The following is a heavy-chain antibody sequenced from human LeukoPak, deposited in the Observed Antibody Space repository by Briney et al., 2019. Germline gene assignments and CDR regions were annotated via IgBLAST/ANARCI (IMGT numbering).Heavy chain of an antibody. D-gene: IGHD2-21*02. CDR1: GYSFTSYW. V-gene: IGHV5-51*01. CDR3: ARRFTLAYCGGDCYSGGNFDY. Sequence: GESLKISCKGSGYSFTSYWIGWVRQMPGKGLEWMGIIYPGDSDTRYSPSFQGQVTISADKSISTAYLQWSSLKASDTAMYYCARRFTLAYCGGDCYSGGNFDYWGQGTLVTVSS. J-gene: IGHJ4*02. CDR2: IYPGDSDT.